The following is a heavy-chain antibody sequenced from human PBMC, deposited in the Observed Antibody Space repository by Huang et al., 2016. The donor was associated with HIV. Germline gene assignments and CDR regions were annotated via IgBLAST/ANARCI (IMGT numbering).Heavy chain of an antibody. J-gene: IGHJ6*02. Sequence: EVQLVESGGGLVQPGGFLLLSCAASGFTFRSYWMSWVRQAAGKGLECGANIKQDGSEKYDVDAVKGRFTIARDNVKNALYLQRYSLRVEDTAIYYCARGGAPYYDVWSGGHHYGMDVWGQGTTVTVSS. CDR2: IKQDGSEK. D-gene: IGHD3-3*01. V-gene: IGHV3-7*04. CDR1: GFTFRSYW. CDR3: ARGGAPYYDVWSGGHHYGMDV.